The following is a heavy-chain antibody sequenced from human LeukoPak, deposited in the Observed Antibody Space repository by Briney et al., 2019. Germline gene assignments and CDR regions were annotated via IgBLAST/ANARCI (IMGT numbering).Heavy chain of an antibody. D-gene: IGHD3-16*01. CDR2: INQDGSEK. CDR1: GFTFTTYW. V-gene: IGHV3-7*04. Sequence: GGSLRLSCAASGFTFTTYWMSWVRQAPGKVLEWVANINQDGSEKYYVDSVKGRFSISRDNAKSSLDLQMNSLRAEDTAVYYCARAMSTFGGVRNYFDSWGQGTLVTVSS. CDR3: ARAMSTFGGVRNYFDS. J-gene: IGHJ4*02.